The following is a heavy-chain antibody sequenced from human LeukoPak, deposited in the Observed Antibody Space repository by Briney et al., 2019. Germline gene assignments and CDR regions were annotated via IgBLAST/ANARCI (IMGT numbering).Heavy chain of an antibody. D-gene: IGHD6-13*01. CDR2: ISDIGSKT. CDR3: AAAAGYRFDI. V-gene: IGHV3-11*03. J-gene: IGHJ3*02. CDR1: GFIFSDHY. Sequence: PGGSLRLSCGASGFIFSDHYMNWVRQARGKGLEWVSYISDIGSKTNYAESVKGRFTISRDNAKNSLSLHMNSLRAEDTAVYYCAAAAGYRFDIWGQGTMVTVSS.